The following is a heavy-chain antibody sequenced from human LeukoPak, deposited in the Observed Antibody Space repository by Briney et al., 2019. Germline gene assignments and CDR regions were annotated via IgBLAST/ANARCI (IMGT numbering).Heavy chain of an antibody. CDR3: ARGAAASDKFGL. CDR2: INHSGST. Sequence: SETLSLTCAVYGGSFSGYYWSWIRQPPGKGLEWIGEINHSGSTNYNPSLKSRVTISVDTSKNQFSLKLSSVTAADTAVYYYARGAAASDKFGLWGQGTLVTVSS. V-gene: IGHV4-34*01. D-gene: IGHD6-13*01. J-gene: IGHJ4*02. CDR1: GGSFSGYY.